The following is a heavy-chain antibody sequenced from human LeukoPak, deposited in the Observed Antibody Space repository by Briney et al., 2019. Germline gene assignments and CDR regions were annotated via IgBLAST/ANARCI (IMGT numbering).Heavy chain of an antibody. CDR1: GGSFSGYY. Sequence: SETLSLTCAVYGGSFSGYYWSWIRQPPGKGLEWIGEINHSGSTNYNPPLKSRVTISVDTSKNQFSLKLSSVTAADTAVYYCARFRYCSSTSCLYYYYYYGMDVWGQGTTVTVSS. J-gene: IGHJ6*02. CDR2: INHSGST. V-gene: IGHV4-34*01. D-gene: IGHD2-2*01. CDR3: ARFRYCSSTSCLYYYYYYGMDV.